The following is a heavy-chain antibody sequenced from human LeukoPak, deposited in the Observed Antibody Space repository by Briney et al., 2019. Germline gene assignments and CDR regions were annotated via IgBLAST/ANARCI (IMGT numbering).Heavy chain of an antibody. CDR3: TSQRGHSGFDPLHY. CDR2: IYYTGST. CDR1: GGSIRSSDYY. V-gene: IGHV4-39*01. J-gene: IGHJ4*02. Sequence: SETLSLTCTVSGGSIRSSDYYWGWIRQPPGKGLEGVGSIYYTGSTYYNPPLQSRFTMSVDTSKNQFSVTLSSVPAADTAVYYCTSQRGHSGFDPLHYWGPGTLVTVSS. D-gene: IGHD5-12*01.